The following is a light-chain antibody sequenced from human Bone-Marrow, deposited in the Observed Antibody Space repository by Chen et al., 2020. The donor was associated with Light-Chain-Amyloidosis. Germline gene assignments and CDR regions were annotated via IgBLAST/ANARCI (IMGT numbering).Light chain of an antibody. V-gene: IGKV3-15*01. CDR3: QQYNNWPAGFT. J-gene: IGKJ3*01. CDR1: QSVSSN. CDR2: GAS. Sequence: EIVMTQSPATLSVSPGERATLSCRASQSVSSNLAWYQQKPGQAPRLLIYGASTRATGIPARFSGSGSGTEFTLTISSLQSEDFAVYYCQQYNNWPAGFTFGPGTKVDI.